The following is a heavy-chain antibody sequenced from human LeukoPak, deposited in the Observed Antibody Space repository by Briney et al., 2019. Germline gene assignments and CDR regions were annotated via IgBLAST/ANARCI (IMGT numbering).Heavy chain of an antibody. Sequence: SETLSLTSTVSGGSISSSSYYWGWIRQPPGKGLEWIGSIYYSGSTYYNPSLKSRVTISVDTSKNQFSLKLSSVTAADTAVYYCARERVDIVATIPFDYWGQGTLVTVSS. V-gene: IGHV4-39*02. J-gene: IGHJ4*02. CDR1: GGSISSSSYY. CDR2: IYYSGST. D-gene: IGHD5-12*01. CDR3: ARERVDIVATIPFDY.